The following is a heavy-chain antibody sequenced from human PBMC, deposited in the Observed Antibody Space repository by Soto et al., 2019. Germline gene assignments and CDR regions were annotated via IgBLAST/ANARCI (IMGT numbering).Heavy chain of an antibody. D-gene: IGHD1-20*01. J-gene: IGHJ4*02. Sequence: GASVKVSCKASGGTFSSYAISWVRQAPGQGLEWMGGIIPIFGTANYAQKFQGRVTITADESTSTAYMELSSLRSEDTAVYYCARDRAYRRIYYFDYWGQGTPVTVSS. CDR2: IIPIFGTA. CDR3: ARDRAYRRIYYFDY. V-gene: IGHV1-69*13. CDR1: GGTFSSYA.